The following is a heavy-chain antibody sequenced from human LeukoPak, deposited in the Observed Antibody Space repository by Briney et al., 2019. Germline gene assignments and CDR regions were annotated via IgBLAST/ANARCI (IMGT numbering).Heavy chain of an antibody. V-gene: IGHV3-66*01. J-gene: IGHJ6*03. CDR3: ARVPVRWVGERYYYYMDV. D-gene: IGHD3-10*01. Sequence: GGSLRLSCTASGFTFGDYAMSWVRQAPGKGLECVSVIYSGGNTYYSDSVKGRFTISRDNSKNTLYLQMNSLRAEDTAVYYCARVPVRWVGERYYYYMDVWGKGTTVTISS. CDR1: GFTFGDYA. CDR2: IYSGGNT.